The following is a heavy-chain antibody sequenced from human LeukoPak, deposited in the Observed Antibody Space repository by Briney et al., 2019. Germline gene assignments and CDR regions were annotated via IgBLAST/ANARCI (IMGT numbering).Heavy chain of an antibody. Sequence: SETLSLTCTVSGGSISSYYWSWIRQPAGKGLEWIGRIYTSGSTNYNPSLKSRVTMSVDTSKNQFSLKLSSVTAADTAVYYCAKDGGRGSYLGNWFDPWGQGTLVTVSS. CDR2: IYTSGST. CDR1: GGSISSYY. CDR3: AKDGGRGSYLGNWFDP. D-gene: IGHD1-26*01. V-gene: IGHV4-4*07. J-gene: IGHJ5*02.